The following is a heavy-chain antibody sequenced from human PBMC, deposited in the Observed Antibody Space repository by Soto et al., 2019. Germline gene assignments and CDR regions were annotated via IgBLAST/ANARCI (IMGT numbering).Heavy chain of an antibody. CDR3: ARDSISVTGSSYYYSGADV. CDR2: IYYSGST. J-gene: IGHJ6*02. Sequence: SETLSLTCTVSGVSISSGAYYWSWIRQHPGKGLEWIGYIYYSGSTYYNPSLTSRVTISADTSKNQFSLKLSSVTAADTAVYYCARDSISVTGSSYYYSGADVWGQGTTVTVSS. V-gene: IGHV4-31*03. CDR1: GVSISSGAYY. D-gene: IGHD6-19*01.